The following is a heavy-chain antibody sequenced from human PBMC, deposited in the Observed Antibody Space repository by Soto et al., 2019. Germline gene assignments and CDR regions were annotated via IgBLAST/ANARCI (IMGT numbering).Heavy chain of an antibody. Sequence: QVQLVQSGAEVKKPGSSVKVSCKASGDTFSSYAISWVRQSPGQGLEWMGGIIPIFGTANYAQKFQGRVTSTADESTSTVYMELSSLRSEDTAVYYCARDGSGYRSRASPMDVWGQGTTVTVSS. D-gene: IGHD3-22*01. CDR3: ARDGSGYRSRASPMDV. CDR1: GDTFSSYA. CDR2: IIPIFGTA. V-gene: IGHV1-69*01. J-gene: IGHJ6*02.